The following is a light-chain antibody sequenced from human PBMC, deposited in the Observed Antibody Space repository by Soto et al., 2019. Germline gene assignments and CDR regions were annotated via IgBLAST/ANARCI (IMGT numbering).Light chain of an antibody. V-gene: IGLV2-18*02. CDR3: SSFTGSSTYV. Sequence: QSVLTQPPSVSGSPGQSVAISCTGSSSDVGSYDRVSWYQQPPGTAPKLMIYDVTNRPSGVPDRFSGSKSGNTASLTISGLQAEDEADYYCSSFTGSSTYVFGTGTKSPS. CDR2: DVT. J-gene: IGLJ1*01. CDR1: SSDVGSYDR.